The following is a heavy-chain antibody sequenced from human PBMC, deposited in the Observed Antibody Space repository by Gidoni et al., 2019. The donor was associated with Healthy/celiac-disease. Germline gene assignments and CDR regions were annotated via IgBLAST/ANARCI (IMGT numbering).Heavy chain of an antibody. D-gene: IGHD3-22*01. V-gene: IGHV5-51*03. Sequence: EVQLVQSGAEVKKPGESLKISCKGSGYGFTSHCIGWVRQMPGKGLVWMGIIYPGDSDTRYSPSCQGQVTISADKSISTAYLQWSSLKASDTAMYYCARSHSSGYYYAGDDAFDIWGQGTMVTVSS. CDR3: ARSHSSGYYYAGDDAFDI. CDR2: IYPGDSDT. CDR1: GYGFTSHC. J-gene: IGHJ3*02.